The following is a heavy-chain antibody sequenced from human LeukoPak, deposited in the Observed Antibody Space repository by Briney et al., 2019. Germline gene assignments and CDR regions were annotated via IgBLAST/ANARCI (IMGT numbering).Heavy chain of an antibody. J-gene: IGHJ4*02. CDR3: ARRVTTSEYYFDY. CDR2: IYYSGST. V-gene: IGHV4-61*08. CDR1: GGSISSGGYY. D-gene: IGHD4-4*01. Sequence: SETLSLTCTVSGGSISSGGYYWSWIRQHPGQGLEWIGYIYYSGSTNYNPSLKSRVTISVDTSKNQFSLKLSSVTAADTAVYYCARRVTTSEYYFDYWGQGTLVTVSS.